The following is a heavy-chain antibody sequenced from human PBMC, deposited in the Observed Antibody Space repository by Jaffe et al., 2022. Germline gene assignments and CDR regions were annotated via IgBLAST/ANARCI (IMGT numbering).Heavy chain of an antibody. CDR1: GFTFSSYS. CDR3: ARFRGDYIWGSYILGSYYFDY. V-gene: IGHV3-48*01. CDR2: ISSSSSTI. J-gene: IGHJ4*02. Sequence: EVQLVESGGGLVQPGGSLRLSCAASGFTFSSYSMNWVRQAPGKGLEWVSYISSSSSTIYYADSVKGRFTISRDNAKNSLYLQMNSLRAEDTAVYYCARFRGDYIWGSYILGSYYFDYWGQGTLVTVSS. D-gene: IGHD3-16*01.